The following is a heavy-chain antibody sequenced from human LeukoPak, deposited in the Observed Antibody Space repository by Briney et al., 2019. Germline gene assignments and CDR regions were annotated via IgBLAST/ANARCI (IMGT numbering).Heavy chain of an antibody. J-gene: IGHJ5*02. D-gene: IGHD3-3*01. CDR3: ARDILRFLEWRPDWFDP. V-gene: IGHV1-69*01. CDR1: GGTFSGYA. Sequence: GSSVKVSCKASGGTFSGYAISWVRQAPGQGLEWMGGIIPIFGTANYAQKFQGRVTITADESTSTAYMELSSLRSEDTAVYYCARDILRFLEWRPDWFDPWGQGTLVTVSS. CDR2: IIPIFGTA.